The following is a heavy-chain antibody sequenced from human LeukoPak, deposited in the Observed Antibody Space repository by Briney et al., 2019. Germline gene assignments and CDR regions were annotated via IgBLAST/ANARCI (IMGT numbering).Heavy chain of an antibody. Sequence: GGSLRLSCAASGVTFSSYAMSWVRQAPGKGLEWVSAISGSGGSTYYADSVKGRFTISRDNSKNTLYLQMNSLRAEDTAVYYCAKRWTLFQYPDYWGQGTLVTVSS. D-gene: IGHD2-15*01. CDR1: GVTFSSYA. J-gene: IGHJ4*02. CDR3: AKRWTLFQYPDY. CDR2: ISGSGGST. V-gene: IGHV3-23*01.